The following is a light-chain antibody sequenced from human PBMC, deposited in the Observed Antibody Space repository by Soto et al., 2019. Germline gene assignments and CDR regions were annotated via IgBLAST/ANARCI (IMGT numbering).Light chain of an antibody. CDR1: QSVRSSY. CDR3: QQYGSSLPWT. Sequence: EIVCTQSPGTLSLSPGGRATLSCRASQSVRSSYLAWYQQKPGQAPRLLIYGASSRATGIPDRFSGSGSGTDFTLTISRLEPEDFAVYYCQQYGSSLPWTFGQGTKVDIK. J-gene: IGKJ1*01. V-gene: IGKV3-20*01. CDR2: GAS.